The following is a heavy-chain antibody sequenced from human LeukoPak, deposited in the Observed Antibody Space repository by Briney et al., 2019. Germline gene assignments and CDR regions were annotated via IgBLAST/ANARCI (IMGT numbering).Heavy chain of an antibody. D-gene: IGHD3-10*01. J-gene: IGHJ5*02. CDR2: IRYDGSNK. Sequence: GSLRLSCAAAGFTFSSYGMRWVRQAPGKGLEGGAFIRYDGSNKYYADSVKGRFTISRDNSKNTLFLQMNSLKTEDTAVYYCTTVLELYDSGSYYNAPWGQGTLVTVSS. CDR3: TTVLELYDSGSYYNAP. V-gene: IGHV3-30*02. CDR1: GFTFSSYG.